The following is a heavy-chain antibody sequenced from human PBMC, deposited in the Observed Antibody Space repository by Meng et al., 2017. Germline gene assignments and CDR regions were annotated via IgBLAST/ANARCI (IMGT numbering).Heavy chain of an antibody. D-gene: IGHD6-19*01. V-gene: IGHV1-69*06. J-gene: IGHJ4*02. Sequence: QVQLVQAGGEVKKPGSSVKVSCKASGGTFSSYAISWVRQAPGQGLEWMGGIIPIFGTANYAQKSQGRVTITADKSTSTAYMELSSLRSEDTAVYYCHSGWYQAGDDYWGQGTLVTVSS. CDR3: HSGWYQAGDDY. CDR1: GGTFSSYA. CDR2: IIPIFGTA.